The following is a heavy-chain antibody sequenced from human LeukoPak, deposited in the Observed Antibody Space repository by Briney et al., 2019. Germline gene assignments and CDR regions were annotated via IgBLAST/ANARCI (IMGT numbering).Heavy chain of an antibody. CDR2: IYYSGST. CDR1: GGSISSYY. D-gene: IGHD6-19*01. V-gene: IGHV4-59*01. Sequence: NPSETLSLTCTVSGGSISSYYWSWFRQPSGKGLEWIGYIYYSGSTNYNRSLKSRVTISVDTSKNQFSLKLSSVTAADTAVYYCASSAKYYYYYYMDVWGKGTTVTVSS. CDR3: ASSAKYYYYYYMDV. J-gene: IGHJ6*03.